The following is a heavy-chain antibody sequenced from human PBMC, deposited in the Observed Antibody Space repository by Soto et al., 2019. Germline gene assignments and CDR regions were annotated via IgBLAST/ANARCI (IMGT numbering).Heavy chain of an antibody. J-gene: IGHJ5*02. D-gene: IGHD2-21*01. CDR1: GGSIRSGDYY. CDR2: IYYSGTT. Sequence: QVQLQESAPGLVKPSQTLSLTCTVSGGSIRSGDYYWSWIRQPPGQGLEWIGYIYYSGTTYYNPSLKSRVTISVETSKNLFSPKLGSVTAAVTAVYYCSLYCGGRMCSYPMSFDPWCQGTRVTVSS. CDR3: SLYCGGRMCSYPMSFDP. V-gene: IGHV4-30-4*01.